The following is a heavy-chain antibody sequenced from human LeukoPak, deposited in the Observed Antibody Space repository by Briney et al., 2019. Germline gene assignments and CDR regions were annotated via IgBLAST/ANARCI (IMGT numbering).Heavy chain of an antibody. CDR2: IRRSSGTI. CDR1: VLTFSDYY. J-gene: IGHJ4*02. CDR3: VREAKMTNIL. Sequence: GGSLRLSCAASVLTFSDYYMTWIREAPGKGGEWVSHIRRSSGTIYYADSVQGRFTVPRDNGKKSLYLQMSYRRGEHTAVYYCVREAKMTNILWGQGTMVTVSS. V-gene: IGHV3-11*01. D-gene: IGHD2-21*01.